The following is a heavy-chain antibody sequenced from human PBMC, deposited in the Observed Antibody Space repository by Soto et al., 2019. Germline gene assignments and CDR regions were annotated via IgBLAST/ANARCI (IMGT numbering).Heavy chain of an antibody. D-gene: IGHD3-10*01. CDR1: GGSISSYY. J-gene: IGHJ6*02. V-gene: IGHV4-59*01. CDR2: IYYSGST. Sequence: SETLSLTCTVSGGSISSYYWSWIRQPPGKGLEWIGYIYYSGSTNYNPSLKSRVTISVDTSKNQFSLKLSSVTAADTAVYYCARAEAGDYYYGMDVWGQGTTITVSS. CDR3: ARAEAGDYYYGMDV.